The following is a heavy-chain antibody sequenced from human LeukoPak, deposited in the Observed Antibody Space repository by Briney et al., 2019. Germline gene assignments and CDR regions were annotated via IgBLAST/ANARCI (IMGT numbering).Heavy chain of an antibody. Sequence: GGSLRLSCAASGFTFSSYGMHWVRQAPGKGLEWVAFIRYDGSNKYYADSVKGRFTISRDNSKNTLYLQMNSLRVEDTAVYFCARLRDSSFSYWGQGVLVTVSS. J-gene: IGHJ4*02. V-gene: IGHV3-33*08. D-gene: IGHD3-22*01. CDR2: IRYDGSNK. CDR1: GFTFSSYG. CDR3: ARLRDSSFSY.